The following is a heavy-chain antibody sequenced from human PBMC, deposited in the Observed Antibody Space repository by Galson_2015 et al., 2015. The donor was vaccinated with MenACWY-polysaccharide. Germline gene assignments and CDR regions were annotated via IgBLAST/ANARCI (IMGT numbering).Heavy chain of an antibody. CDR3: ARTYGDFDH. CDR1: GYTFTNYD. J-gene: IGHJ4*02. Sequence: SVKVSCKASGYTFTNYDINWVRQATGQGLEWMGWINPKSGYSGYAQRFHGRVTLTKDTSISTAYLELSGLRSEDTAVYYCARTYGDFDHWGQGTPVTVSS. CDR2: INPKSGYS. V-gene: IGHV1-8*01. D-gene: IGHD4-17*01.